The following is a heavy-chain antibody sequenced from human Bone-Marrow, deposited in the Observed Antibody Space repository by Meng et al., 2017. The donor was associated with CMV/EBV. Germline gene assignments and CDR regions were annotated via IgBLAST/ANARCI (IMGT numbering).Heavy chain of an antibody. J-gene: IGHJ6*02. CDR3: ARGPRFVVVPARQFYYYYGMDV. CDR1: GFTFSSYG. V-gene: IGHV3-33*01. D-gene: IGHD2-2*01. Sequence: GESLKISCAASGFTFSSYGMHWVRQAPGKGLEWVAVIWYDGSNKYYADSVKGRFTISRDNSKHTLYLQMNSLRAEDTAVYYCARGPRFVVVPARQFYYYYGMDVWGQGTTVTVSS. CDR2: IWYDGSNK.